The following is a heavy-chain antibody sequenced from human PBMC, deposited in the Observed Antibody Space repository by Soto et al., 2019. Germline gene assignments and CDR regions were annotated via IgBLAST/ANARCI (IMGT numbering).Heavy chain of an antibody. V-gene: IGHV3-53*01. Sequence: GGSAGLSCAAPRLSGSRNYINYVRQASGKGLEWVSVIYLHGSTFYSDSVRGRFTISRDSSKNTVYLEMDSLRAEDTAVYYCARFACSFDGSDPAGFFDLWVHG. CDR2: IYLHGST. D-gene: IGHD3-3*02. CDR1: RLSGSRNY. J-gene: IGHJ2*01. CDR3: ARFACSFDGSDPAGFFDL.